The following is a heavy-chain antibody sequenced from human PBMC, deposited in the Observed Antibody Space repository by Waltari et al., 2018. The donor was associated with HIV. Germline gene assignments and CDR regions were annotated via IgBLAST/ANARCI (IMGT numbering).Heavy chain of an antibody. CDR2: IYHGGGT. J-gene: IGHJ3*02. CDR3: ARGGGIVVKMYADDAFDI. CDR1: GDSVSSSNW. D-gene: IGHD2-2*01. Sequence: QVQLQESGPGLVKPSGTLSLTCAVSGDSVSSSNWWNWVRQPPGKGLEWIGEIYHGGGTNYNPSLKSRVTISVDKSKNQFSLNMSSMTAADTAVYYCARGGGIVVKMYADDAFDIWGQGTMVTVSS. V-gene: IGHV4-4*02.